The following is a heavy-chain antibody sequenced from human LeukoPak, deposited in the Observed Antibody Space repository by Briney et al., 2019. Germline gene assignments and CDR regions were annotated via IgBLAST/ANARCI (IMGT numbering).Heavy chain of an antibody. Sequence: SETLSLTCTVSGGSISSSSYYWSWMRQPPGKGLEWIGSIYYRGQTYYSPSLKSRVTISVDTSKSQFSLKLSSVTAADTAVYYCARVASRFNWLDPWGQGTLVSVSS. CDR2: IYYRGQT. CDR1: GGSISSSSYY. J-gene: IGHJ5*02. D-gene: IGHD5-12*01. CDR3: ARVASRFNWLDP. V-gene: IGHV4-39*07.